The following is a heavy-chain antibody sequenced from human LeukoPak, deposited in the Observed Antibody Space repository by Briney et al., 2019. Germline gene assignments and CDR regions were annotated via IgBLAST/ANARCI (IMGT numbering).Heavy chain of an antibody. V-gene: IGHV3-23*01. J-gene: IGHJ4*02. D-gene: IGHD5-18*01. CDR2: ISGSGGST. CDR3: AKDVSLKGSYGYFYFDY. CDR1: GFTFSSYA. Sequence: PGGSLRLSCAASGFTFSSYAMSWVRQAPGKGLEWVSAISGSGGSTYYADSVKGRFTISRDNSKNTLYLQMNSLRAEDTAVYYCAKDVSLKGSYGYFYFDYWGQGTLVTVSS.